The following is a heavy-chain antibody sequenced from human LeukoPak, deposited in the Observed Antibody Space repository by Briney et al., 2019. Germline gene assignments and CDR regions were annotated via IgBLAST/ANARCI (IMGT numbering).Heavy chain of an antibody. CDR3: ARDNNSATDY. D-gene: IGHD1/OR15-1a*01. J-gene: IGHJ4*02. CDR1: GYSFAAYY. Sequence: ASVKVSCKASGYSFAAYYLHWVRQAPGQGLEWMGWINPLSGGTSSAQKFQGRVTMARDTSITTGYMELNGLTPDDTAVYYCARDNNSATDYWGQGTLVTVSS. CDR2: INPLSGGT. V-gene: IGHV1-2*02.